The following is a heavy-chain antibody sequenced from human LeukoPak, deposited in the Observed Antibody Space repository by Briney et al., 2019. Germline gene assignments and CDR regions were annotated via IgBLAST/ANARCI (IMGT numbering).Heavy chain of an antibody. J-gene: IGHJ4*02. CDR1: GFTFSNYC. D-gene: IGHD2-2*01. V-gene: IGHV3-74*01. Sequence: PGGSLRLSCAASGFTFSNYCMHWVRQAPGKGLVWVSRIKNDGSSIDYVDSVKGRFTISRDNAKDTLYPQMNSLTAEDTAVYYCARGFVILPAAMGFWGQGTLVTVSS. CDR2: IKNDGSSI. CDR3: ARGFVILPAAMGF.